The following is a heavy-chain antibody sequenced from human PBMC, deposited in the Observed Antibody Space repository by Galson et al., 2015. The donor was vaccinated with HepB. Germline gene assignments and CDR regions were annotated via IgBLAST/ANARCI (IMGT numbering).Heavy chain of an antibody. CDR1: GFPYSSYW. CDR2: INRDGGDK. Sequence: SLRLSCAASGFPYSSYWMTWVRQAPGKGLEWVAKINRDGGDKSYVDSVRGRFTISRDNAKNSLYLHMYSLRAEDTAVYYCARDAFRGGDLDYWGQGSLVIVSS. J-gene: IGHJ4*02. CDR3: ARDAFRGGDLDY. V-gene: IGHV3-7*01. D-gene: IGHD4-17*01.